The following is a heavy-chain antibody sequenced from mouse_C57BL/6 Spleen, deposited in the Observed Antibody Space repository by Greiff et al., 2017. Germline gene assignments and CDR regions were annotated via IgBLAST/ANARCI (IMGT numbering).Heavy chain of an antibody. Sequence: QVQLKQSGAELVKPGASVKISCKASGYAFSSYWMNWVKQRPGKGLEWIGQIYPGDGDTNYNGKFKGKATLTADKSSSTAYMQLSSLTSEDSAVYFCARSRYGPTWYFDVWGTGTTVTVSS. CDR3: ARSRYGPTWYFDV. J-gene: IGHJ1*03. CDR2: IYPGDGDT. CDR1: GYAFSSYW. D-gene: IGHD1-1*01. V-gene: IGHV1-80*01.